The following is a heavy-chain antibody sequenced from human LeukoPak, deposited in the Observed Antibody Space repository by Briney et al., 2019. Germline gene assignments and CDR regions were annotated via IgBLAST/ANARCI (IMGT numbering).Heavy chain of an antibody. CDR2: IIPIFGTA. CDR1: GGTFSSYA. D-gene: IGHD3-22*01. CDR3: ARGTLIKRPITMRSSPFDP. V-gene: IGHV1-69*13. Sequence: GASVKVSCKASGGTFSSYAISWVRQAPGQGLEWMGGIIPIFGTANYAQKFQGRVTITADESTSTAYMELSSLRSDDTAVYYCARGTLIKRPITMRSSPFDPWGQGTLVTVSS. J-gene: IGHJ5*02.